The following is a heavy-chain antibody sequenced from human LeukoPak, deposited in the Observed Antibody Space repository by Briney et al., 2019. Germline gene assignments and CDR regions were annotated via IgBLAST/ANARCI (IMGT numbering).Heavy chain of an antibody. CDR1: GFTFSSYW. CDR2: INSDGSST. CDR3: AREPPEIAVAEGY. J-gene: IGHJ4*02. D-gene: IGHD6-19*01. Sequence: GGSLRLSCAASGFTFSSYWMHWVRQAPGKGLVWVSRINSDGSSTSYADSVKGRFTISRDNAKNTLYLQMNSLRADDTAVYYCAREPPEIAVAEGYWGQGTLVTVSS. V-gene: IGHV3-74*01.